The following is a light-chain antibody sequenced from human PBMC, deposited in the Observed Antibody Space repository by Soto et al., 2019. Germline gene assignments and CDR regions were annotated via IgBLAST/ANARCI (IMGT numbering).Light chain of an antibody. CDR2: DAS. CDR3: QQSIEWA. CDR1: QSVGSY. V-gene: IGKV3-11*01. Sequence: TVLTQSPATLSLSPGERATLSCRASQSVGSYLAWYQQKPGQAPRLLIYDASNRATGIPARFSGSGSGTDFTLTISSLEPEDIAVYYYQQSIEWALGQGTKVEIK. J-gene: IGKJ1*01.